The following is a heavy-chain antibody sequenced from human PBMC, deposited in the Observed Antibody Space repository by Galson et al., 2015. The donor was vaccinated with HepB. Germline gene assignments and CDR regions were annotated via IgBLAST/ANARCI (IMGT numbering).Heavy chain of an antibody. CDR3: AKGGPGRIGRIINRSLGFDP. CDR2: ISYDGSFR. D-gene: IGHD3-10*01. CDR1: GFSFSNYA. Sequence: SLRLSCASSGFSFSNYAIHWVRQAPGKGLEWMAVISYDGSFRYYSDSVKGRFTVSRDTSRSILYLQMNSLRVDDTAVYYCAKGGPGRIGRIINRSLGFDPWGQGTLVIVSS. V-gene: IGHV3-30*18. J-gene: IGHJ5*02.